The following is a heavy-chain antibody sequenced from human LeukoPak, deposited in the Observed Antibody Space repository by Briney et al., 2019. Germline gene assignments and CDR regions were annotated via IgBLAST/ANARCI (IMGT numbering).Heavy chain of an antibody. CDR2: ISSNGGST. D-gene: IGHD3-10*01. CDR1: GFTFSNAW. CDR3: GGGGGDMVRGYKPLDY. V-gene: IGHV3-64D*06. Sequence: GGSLRLSCAASGFTFSNAWMTWVRQAPGKGLEYVSAISSNGGSTYYADSVKGRFTISRDNSKNTLYLQMSSLRAEDTAVYYGGGGGGDMVRGYKPLDYWGQGTLVTVSS. J-gene: IGHJ4*02.